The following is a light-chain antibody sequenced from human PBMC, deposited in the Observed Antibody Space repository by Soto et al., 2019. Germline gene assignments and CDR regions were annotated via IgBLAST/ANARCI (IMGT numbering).Light chain of an antibody. V-gene: IGKV3-20*01. J-gene: IGKJ1*01. Sequence: EIVLTQSPGTLSLSPGERATLSCRASQSVSSSYLAWYQQKPGQAPRLLIYGASSRPTGIPDRFSGSGSGTDFTLTISRLEPEDFAVYYCQQYGSSRRTFGQGTKVEIK. CDR3: QQYGSSRRT. CDR1: QSVSSSY. CDR2: GAS.